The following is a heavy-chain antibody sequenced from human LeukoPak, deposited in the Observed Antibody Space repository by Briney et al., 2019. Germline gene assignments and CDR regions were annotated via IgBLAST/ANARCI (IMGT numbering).Heavy chain of an antibody. CDR2: INPSGGST. CDR3: ARTLTLPSCFDP. CDR1: GYTFTSYY. J-gene: IGHJ5*02. V-gene: IGHV1-46*01. D-gene: IGHD2-21*02. Sequence: ASVKLSCTASGYTFTSYYLHWVRQAPGQGLEWMGIINPSGGSTSYAQKFQGRVTMTRDTSTSTVYMELSSLRSEDTAVYYCARTLTLPSCFDPWGQGTLVTDSS.